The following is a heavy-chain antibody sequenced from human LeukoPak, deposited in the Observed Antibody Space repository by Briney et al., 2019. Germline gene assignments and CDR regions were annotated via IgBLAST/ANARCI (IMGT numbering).Heavy chain of an antibody. CDR1: GFTFSSYG. Sequence: GGSLRLSCAASGFTFSSYGMHWVRQAPGKGLEWVALIWYGGSNKYYADSVKGRFTISRDNSKNTLYLQMNSLRVEDTAVYYCARSMVRGVIISGFDYWGQGTLVTVSS. CDR3: ARSMVRGVIISGFDY. D-gene: IGHD3-10*01. V-gene: IGHV3-33*01. CDR2: IWYGGSNK. J-gene: IGHJ4*02.